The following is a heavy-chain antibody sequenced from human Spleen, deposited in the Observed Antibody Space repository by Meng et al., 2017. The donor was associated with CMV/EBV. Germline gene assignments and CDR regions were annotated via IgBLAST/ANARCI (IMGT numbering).Heavy chain of an antibody. CDR1: GYTFSNYG. V-gene: IGHV1-18*01. CDR3: ARGTDYYDGSGWPAGFDY. D-gene: IGHD3-22*01. CDR2: ISGYNDNT. J-gene: IGHJ4*02. Sequence: ASVKVSCKASGYTFSNYGISWVRQAPGQGLEWMGWISGYNDNTKYAQKVQGRVTMTTDTSTSTAYMELGSLRSEDTAVYYCARGTDYYDGSGWPAGFDYWGQGTLVTVSS.